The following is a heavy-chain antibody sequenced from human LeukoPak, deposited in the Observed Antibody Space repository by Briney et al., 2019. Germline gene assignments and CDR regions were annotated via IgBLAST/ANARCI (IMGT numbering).Heavy chain of an antibody. V-gene: IGHV3-48*01. D-gene: IGHD5-18*01. CDR2: IGKTFSTA. CDR3: TSYSYSGNY. CDR1: GFSLISTD. J-gene: IGHJ4*02. Sequence: GGSLRPSCAVSGFSLISTDMHWVRQAPGKGLEWISYIGKTFSTAYYADSVRGRFTISTDNAQNSLYLQMNSLRAEDTAVYYCTSYSYSGNYWGQGTPVTVSS.